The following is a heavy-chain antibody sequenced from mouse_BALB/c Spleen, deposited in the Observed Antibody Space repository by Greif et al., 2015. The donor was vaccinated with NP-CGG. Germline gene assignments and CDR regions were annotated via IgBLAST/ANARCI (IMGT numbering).Heavy chain of an antibody. Sequence: EVQLQQSGAELVKPGASVKLSCTASGFNIKDTYMHWVKQRTEQGLEWIGRIDPANGNTKYDPKFQGKATITADTSSNTSYLQLSSLTSEDTAVYYCARNDGFSYLGQGTLVTVSA. V-gene: IGHV14-3*02. CDR1: GFNIKDTY. CDR2: IDPANGNT. CDR3: ARNDGFSY. J-gene: IGHJ3*01. D-gene: IGHD2-12*01.